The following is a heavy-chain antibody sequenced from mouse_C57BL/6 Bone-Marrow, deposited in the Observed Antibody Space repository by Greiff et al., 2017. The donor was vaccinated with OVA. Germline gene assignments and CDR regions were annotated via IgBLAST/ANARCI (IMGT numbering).Heavy chain of an antibody. V-gene: IGHV5-4*01. J-gene: IGHJ2*01. Sequence: EVQLQESGGGLVKPGGSLKLSCAASGFTFSSYAMSWVRQTPEKRLEWVATISDGGSYTYYPDNVKGRFSISRDNAKNNLYLQMSHLKAEDTDMYYSARGRGVFFDYWGQGTTLTVSS. CDR2: ISDGGSYT. CDR3: ARGRGVFFDY. CDR1: GFTFSSYA.